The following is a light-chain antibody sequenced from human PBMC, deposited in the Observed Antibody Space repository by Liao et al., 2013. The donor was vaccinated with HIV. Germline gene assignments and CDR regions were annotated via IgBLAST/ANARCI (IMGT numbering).Light chain of an antibody. CDR1: KLGNKY. J-gene: IGLJ1*01. CDR3: QAWDISTPYV. V-gene: IGLV3-1*01. CDR2: QDN. Sequence: SYDLTQPPSVSVSPGQTASITCSGDKLGNKYACWYQQKPGQSPVVVIYQDNKRPSGIPERFSGSNSGNTATLTISGTQAMDEADYYCQAWDISTPYVFGTGTKVTVL.